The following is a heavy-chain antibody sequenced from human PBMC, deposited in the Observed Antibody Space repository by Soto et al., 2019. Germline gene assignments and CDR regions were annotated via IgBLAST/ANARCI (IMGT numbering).Heavy chain of an antibody. CDR1: GFPFINFA. J-gene: IGHJ1*01. V-gene: IGHV3-23*01. D-gene: IGHD2-21*01. CDR2: LDTSGDIT. CDR3: ATASREYEPTGLYCDS. Sequence: GSLRLPCAASGFPFINFAMSWVRPNPGKALEWVASLDTSGDITFYASSGKGRFFSSRDNSRKILFLQMSSLRADDSAVYYCATASREYEPTGLYCDSWDQGPRIAV.